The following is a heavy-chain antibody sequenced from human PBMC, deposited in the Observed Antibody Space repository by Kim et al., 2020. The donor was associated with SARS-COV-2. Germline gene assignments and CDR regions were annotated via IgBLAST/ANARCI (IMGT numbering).Heavy chain of an antibody. CDR3: ASSIAVAGAYYFDY. J-gene: IGHJ4*02. CDR2: IDPSDSYT. CDR1: RYSFTSYW. D-gene: IGHD6-19*01. Sequence: GESLKISCKGSRYSFTSYWISWVRQMPGKGLEWMGRIDPSDSYTNYSPSFQGHVTISADKSISTAYLQWSSLKASDTAMYYCASSIAVAGAYYFDYWGQGTLVTVSS. V-gene: IGHV5-10-1*01.